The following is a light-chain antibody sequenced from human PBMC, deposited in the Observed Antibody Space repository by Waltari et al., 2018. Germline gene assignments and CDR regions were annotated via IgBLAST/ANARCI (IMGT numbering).Light chain of an antibody. CDR3: QQRSNWRT. CDR1: QSVSSY. CDR2: DAS. Sequence: EIVLTQSPATLSLSPGDRATLSCRASQSVSSYLAWYQQKPGQAPRLRIYDASNRATGIPARFSGSGSGTDFTLTISSLEPEDFAVYYCQQRSNWRTFGQGTKVEIK. V-gene: IGKV3-11*01. J-gene: IGKJ1*01.